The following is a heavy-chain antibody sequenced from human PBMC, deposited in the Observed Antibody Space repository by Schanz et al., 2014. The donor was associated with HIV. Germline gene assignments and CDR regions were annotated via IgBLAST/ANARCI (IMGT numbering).Heavy chain of an antibody. V-gene: IGHV3-23*01. CDR3: ARDSGPGSY. D-gene: IGHD3-10*01. CDR1: GFTFNNYA. CDR2: INWNGDTT. Sequence: EVQLLEFGGGLVRPGESLRLSCLASGFTFNNYAMSWVRQAPGKGLEWVAVINWNGDTTYYADSVKGRFTISRDNSKNTLYLQMSSLRAEDTAVYYCARDSGPGSYWGQGTLVTVSS. J-gene: IGHJ4*02.